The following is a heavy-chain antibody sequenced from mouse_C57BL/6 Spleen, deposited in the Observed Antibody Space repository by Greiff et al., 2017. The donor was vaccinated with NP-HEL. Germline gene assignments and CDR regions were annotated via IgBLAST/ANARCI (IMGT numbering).Heavy chain of an antibody. Sequence: EVKLVESGGGLVQPGGSLKLSCAASGFTFSDYYMYWVRQTPEKRLEWVAYISNGGGSTYYPDTVKGRFTISRDNAKNTLYLQMSRLKSGDTAMYYCARTHYDYDYAMDYWGQGTSVTVSS. J-gene: IGHJ4*01. CDR1: GFTFSDYY. D-gene: IGHD2-4*01. V-gene: IGHV5-12*01. CDR3: ARTHYDYDYAMDY. CDR2: ISNGGGST.